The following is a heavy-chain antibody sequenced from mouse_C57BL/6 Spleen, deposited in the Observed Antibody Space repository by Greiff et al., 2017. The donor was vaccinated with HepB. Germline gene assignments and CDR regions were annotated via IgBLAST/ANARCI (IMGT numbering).Heavy chain of an antibody. CDR2: INPSSGYT. V-gene: IGHV1-4*01. CDR1: GYTFTSYT. D-gene: IGHD3-2*02. CDR3: ARTSGIGAEDY. J-gene: IGHJ2*01. Sequence: QVQLQQSGAELARPGASVKMSCKASGYTFTSYTMHWVKQRPGQGLEWIGYINPSSGYTKYNQKFKDKATLTADKSSSTAYMQLSSLTSEDSAVYYCARTSGIGAEDYWGQGTTLTVSS.